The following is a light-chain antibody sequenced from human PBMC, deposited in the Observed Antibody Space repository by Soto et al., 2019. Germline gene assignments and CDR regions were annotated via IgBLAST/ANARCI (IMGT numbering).Light chain of an antibody. CDR1: SSDIGGFGL. Sequence: QSVLAQPASVSGSPGQSITISCTGSSSDIGGFGLVSWYRHHPGEAPKLIIFEGGKRPSGVSSRFSGSKSGNTASLTISGLQAEDEADYYCCAYAGGDHLFVFGGGTKLTVL. V-gene: IGLV2-23*01. J-gene: IGLJ1*01. CDR2: EGG. CDR3: CAYAGGDHLFV.